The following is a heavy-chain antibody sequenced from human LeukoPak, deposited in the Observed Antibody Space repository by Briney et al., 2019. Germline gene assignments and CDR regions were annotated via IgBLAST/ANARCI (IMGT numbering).Heavy chain of an antibody. D-gene: IGHD3-3*01. CDR1: GFTFSSHS. Sequence: GGSLRLSCAASGFTFSSHSMNWVRQAPGKGLEWVSYISSSSSTIYYADSVKGRFTISRDNAKNSLYLQMNSLRDEDTAVYYCANSRGRFLEWFPQGYWGQGTLVTVSS. V-gene: IGHV3-48*02. J-gene: IGHJ4*02. CDR3: ANSRGRFLEWFPQGY. CDR2: ISSSSSTI.